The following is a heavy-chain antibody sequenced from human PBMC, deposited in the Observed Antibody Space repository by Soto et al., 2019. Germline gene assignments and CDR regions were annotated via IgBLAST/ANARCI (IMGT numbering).Heavy chain of an antibody. CDR3: ARARLIPTGTTFAY. V-gene: IGHV4-30-4*01. CDR2: IDYSVST. CDR1: GGSISSGDYY. D-gene: IGHD4-17*01. J-gene: IGHJ4*02. Sequence: QVQLQESGPGLVKPSQTLSLTCTVSGGSISSGDYYWSWIRQPPGKGLEWIGYIDYSVSTYYNPSLKVRVTISVYTSKNQSSLKLSSVTAADTAVYYCARARLIPTGTTFAYWGQGNLVTASS.